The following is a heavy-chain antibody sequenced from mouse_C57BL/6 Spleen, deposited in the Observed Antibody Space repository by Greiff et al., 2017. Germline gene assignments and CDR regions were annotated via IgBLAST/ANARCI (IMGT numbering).Heavy chain of an antibody. D-gene: IGHD3-2*02. CDR2: ISSGGSYT. Sequence: DVHLVESGGDLVKPGGSLKLSCAASGFTFSSYGMSWVRQTPDKRLEWVATISSGGSYTYYPDSVKGRFTISRDNAKNTLYLQMSSLKSEDTAMYYCARRGSSGYAMDYWGQGTSVTVSS. V-gene: IGHV5-6*02. J-gene: IGHJ4*01. CDR1: GFTFSSYG. CDR3: ARRGSSGYAMDY.